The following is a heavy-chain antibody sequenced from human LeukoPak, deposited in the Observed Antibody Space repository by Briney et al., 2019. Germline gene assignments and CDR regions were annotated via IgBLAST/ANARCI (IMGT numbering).Heavy chain of an antibody. CDR1: GFTVSSNY. Sequence: GGSLRLSCAASGFTVSSNYMSWVRQAPGKGLEWVSVIYSGGSTYYSDSVKCRFTISRDNSKNTLYLQMNSLRAEDTAVYYCARESGGLDTALGFDYWGQGTLVTVSS. CDR3: ARESGGLDTALGFDY. V-gene: IGHV3-66*02. D-gene: IGHD5-18*01. J-gene: IGHJ4*02. CDR2: IYSGGST.